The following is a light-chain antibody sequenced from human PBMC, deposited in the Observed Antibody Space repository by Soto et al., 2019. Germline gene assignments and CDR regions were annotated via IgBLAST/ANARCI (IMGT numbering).Light chain of an antibody. Sequence: DIQVPQSPSSLSASVGDRVTITCRASQNITTYLHWYQQRPGKPPKLLIHTASTLQSGVPSRFSGGGSGTDFILTISSLQPEDFATYYCQQTSSTFDSFGQGTKLEFK. J-gene: IGKJ2*03. CDR2: TAS. V-gene: IGKV1-39*01. CDR1: QNITTY. CDR3: QQTSSTFDS.